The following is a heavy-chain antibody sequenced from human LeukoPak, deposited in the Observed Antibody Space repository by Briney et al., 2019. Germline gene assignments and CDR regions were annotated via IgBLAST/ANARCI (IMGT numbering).Heavy chain of an antibody. CDR1: GFTFSSYA. D-gene: IGHD3-9*01. CDR2: ISGSGGST. Sequence: GGSLRLSCAASGFTFSSYAMSWVRQAPGKGLEWVSAISGSGGSTYYADSVKGRFTISRDNSKNTLYLQMNSLRAEDTAVYFYAKQKTAYDILTGYDYWGQGTLVTVSS. J-gene: IGHJ4*02. CDR3: AKQKTAYDILTGYDY. V-gene: IGHV3-23*01.